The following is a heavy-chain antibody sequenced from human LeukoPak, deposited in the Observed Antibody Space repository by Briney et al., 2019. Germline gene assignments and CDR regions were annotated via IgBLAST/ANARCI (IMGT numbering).Heavy chain of an antibody. D-gene: IGHD5-12*01. J-gene: IGHJ4*01. Sequence: SETLSLTCTVSGGSISSYYWSWIRQPAGKGLEWIGRIYTSGSTNYNPSLKSRVTMSVDTSKNQVSLKLSSVTAADTAVYYCARASGYSGYDWVYYFDYWGQGTLVTVSS. CDR3: ARASGYSGYDWVYYFDY. V-gene: IGHV4-4*07. CDR1: GGSISSYY. CDR2: IYTSGST.